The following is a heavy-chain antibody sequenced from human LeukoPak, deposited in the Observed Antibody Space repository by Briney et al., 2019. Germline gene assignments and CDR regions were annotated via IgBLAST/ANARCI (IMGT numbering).Heavy chain of an antibody. CDR1: GFTFSSYA. D-gene: IGHD5-24*01. CDR3: AKDRLATRTFDY. V-gene: IGHV3-23*01. J-gene: IGHJ4*02. Sequence: PGGSLRLSCAASGFTFSSYAMSWVRQAPGKGLEWASAISGSGGSTYYADSVKGRFTISRDNSKNTLYLQMNSLRAEDTAVYYCAKDRLATRTFDYWGQGTLVTVSS. CDR2: ISGSGGST.